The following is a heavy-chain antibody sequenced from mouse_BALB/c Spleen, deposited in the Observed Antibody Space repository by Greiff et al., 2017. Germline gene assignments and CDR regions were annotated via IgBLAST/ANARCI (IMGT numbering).Heavy chain of an antibody. V-gene: IGHV3-6*02. J-gene: IGHJ1*01. D-gene: IGHD2-1*01. Sequence: EVKLVESGPGLVKPSQSLSLTCSVTGYSITSGYYWNWIRQFPGNKLEWMGYISYDGSNNYNPSLKNRISITRDTSKNQFFLKLNSVTTEDTATYYCARRGKDWYFDVWGAGTTVTVSS. CDR2: ISYDGSN. CDR1: GYSITSGYY. CDR3: ARRGKDWYFDV.